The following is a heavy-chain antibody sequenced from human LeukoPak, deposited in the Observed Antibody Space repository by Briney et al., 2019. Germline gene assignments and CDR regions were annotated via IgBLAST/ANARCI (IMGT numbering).Heavy chain of an antibody. D-gene: IGHD1-26*01. Sequence: ASEALSLTCTVSGDSINSHHWNWIRQPPGKGLEWIGYMYYSGSTMYNRSLKSRVAISIDTSKNQFSLKLSSVTAADTAVYYCARDTYDYYFDPWGQGILVTVSS. CDR1: GDSINSHH. V-gene: IGHV4-59*11. CDR2: MYYSGST. CDR3: ARDTYDYYFDP. J-gene: IGHJ5*02.